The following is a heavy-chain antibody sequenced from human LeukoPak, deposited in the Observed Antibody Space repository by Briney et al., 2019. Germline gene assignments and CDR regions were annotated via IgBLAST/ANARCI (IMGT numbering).Heavy chain of an antibody. V-gene: IGHV3-11*04. Sequence: GGSLRLSCAASGFTFSDYYMSWIRQAPGKGLEWVSYISSSGSTIYYADSVKGRFTISRDNAKNSLYLQMNGLRAEDTAVYYCARERDCSGGSCSFLFDYWGQGTLATVSS. CDR1: GFTFSDYY. CDR2: ISSSGSTI. CDR3: ARERDCSGGSCSFLFDY. D-gene: IGHD2-15*01. J-gene: IGHJ4*02.